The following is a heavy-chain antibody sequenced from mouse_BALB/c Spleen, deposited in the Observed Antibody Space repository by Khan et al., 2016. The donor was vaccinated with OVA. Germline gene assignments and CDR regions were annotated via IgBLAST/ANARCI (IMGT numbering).Heavy chain of an antibody. J-gene: IGHJ3*01. V-gene: IGHV1-7*01. D-gene: IGHD1-1*01. CDR3: ARRGLACIFDY. CDR1: GYTFTAYW. Sequence: QVQLQQSGAELAKPGASVKMSCKASGYTFTAYWVHWVKQRPGQGLEWIGYIDPSTDYTDYNQRFKDKATLTTDKSSSTAYMQLSSLTSEASAVYDCARRGLACIFDYWGQGTLVTVSA. CDR2: IDPSTDYT.